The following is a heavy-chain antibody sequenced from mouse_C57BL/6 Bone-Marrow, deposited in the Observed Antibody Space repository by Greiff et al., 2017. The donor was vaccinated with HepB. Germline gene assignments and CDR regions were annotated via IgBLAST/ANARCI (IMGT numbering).Heavy chain of an antibody. CDR1: GFTFSSYG. V-gene: IGHV5-6*01. J-gene: IGHJ2*01. CDR3: ARRPMIYFDY. CDR2: ISSGGSYT. Sequence: EVHLVESGGDLVKPGGSLKLSCAASGFTFSSYGMSWVRQTPDKRLEWVATISSGGSYTYYPDSVKGRFTISRDNAKNTLYLQMSSLKSEDTAMYYCARRPMIYFDYWGQGTTLTVSS. D-gene: IGHD2-4*01.